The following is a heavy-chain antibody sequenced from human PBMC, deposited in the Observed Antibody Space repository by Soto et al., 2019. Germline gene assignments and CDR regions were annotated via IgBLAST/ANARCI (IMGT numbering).Heavy chain of an antibody. D-gene: IGHD4-17*01. V-gene: IGHV3-23*01. Sequence: GGSLRLSCAASGFTFSSYAMSWVRQAPGKGLEWVSAISGSGGSTYYADSVEGRFTISRDNSKNTLYLQMNSLSAEDTAVYYCAKDLRSYFDYWGQGTLVTVSS. J-gene: IGHJ4*02. CDR1: GFTFSSYA. CDR3: AKDLRSYFDY. CDR2: ISGSGGST.